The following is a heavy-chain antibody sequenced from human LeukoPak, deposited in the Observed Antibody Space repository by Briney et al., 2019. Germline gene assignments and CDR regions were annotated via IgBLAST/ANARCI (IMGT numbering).Heavy chain of an antibody. CDR2: IYHSGST. J-gene: IGHJ3*02. CDR1: GGSISSSNW. D-gene: IGHD3-10*01. CDR3: ARDRGEYYGSGSYYNDDAFDI. Sequence: SETLSLTCAVSGGSISSSNWWSWVRQPPGKGLEWIGEIYHSGSTNYNPSLKSRVTISVDKSKNQFSLKLSSVTAEDTAVYYCARDRGEYYGSGSYYNDDAFDIWGQGTMVTVSS. V-gene: IGHV4-4*02.